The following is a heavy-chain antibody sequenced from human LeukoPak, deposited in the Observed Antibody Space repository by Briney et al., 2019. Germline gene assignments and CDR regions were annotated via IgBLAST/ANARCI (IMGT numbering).Heavy chain of an antibody. CDR3: VRGGINSWTKPYFFDY. Sequence: ASVKVSCKASGYTFTGYYIQWVRQAPGQGLEWMGWINPNSGSTNYAQKFQGRVTMTPDSSISTAYMELTSLSSDDTAVYYCVRGGINSWTKPYFFDYWGQGTLVTVSS. D-gene: IGHD6-13*01. CDR2: INPNSGST. CDR1: GYTFTGYY. J-gene: IGHJ4*02. V-gene: IGHV1-2*02.